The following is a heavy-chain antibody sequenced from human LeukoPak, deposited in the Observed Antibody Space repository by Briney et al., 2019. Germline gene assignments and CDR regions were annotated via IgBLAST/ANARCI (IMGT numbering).Heavy chain of an antibody. CDR3: ARGPKITIFGVVITPFDY. CDR2: INHSGST. D-gene: IGHD3-3*01. Sequence: SETLPLTCAVYGGSFSGYYWSWIRQPPGKGLEWIGEINHSGSTNYNPSLKSRVTISVDTSKNQFSLKLSSVTAADTAVYYCARGPKITIFGVVITPFDYWGQGTLVTVSS. V-gene: IGHV4-34*01. J-gene: IGHJ4*02. CDR1: GGSFSGYY.